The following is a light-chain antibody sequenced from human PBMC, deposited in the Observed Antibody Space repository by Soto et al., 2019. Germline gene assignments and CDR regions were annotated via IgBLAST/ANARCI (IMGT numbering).Light chain of an antibody. CDR3: MSFTSSNTYV. CDR1: SSDVGAYNF. CDR2: DVA. V-gene: IGLV2-14*03. Sequence: QSVLTQPASVSGSPGQSITISCTGTSSDVGAYNFVSWDQHYPDKAPKVVIYDVANRPSGVSYRFSASKSGNTASLTISGLQAEDEADYYCMSFTSSNTYVFGTGTKLTVL. J-gene: IGLJ1*01.